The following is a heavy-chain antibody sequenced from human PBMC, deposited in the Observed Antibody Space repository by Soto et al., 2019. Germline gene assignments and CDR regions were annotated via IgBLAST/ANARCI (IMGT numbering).Heavy chain of an antibody. CDR2: ISYDGSNK. J-gene: IGHJ5*02. V-gene: IGHV3-30*18. CDR3: AKDPNYYDSSGDIRWFDP. Sequence: WGSLRLSCAASGFTFSSYGMHWVRQAPGKGLEWVAVISYDGSNKYYADSVKGRFTISRDNSKNTLYLQMNSLRAEDTAVYYCAKDPNYYDSSGDIRWFDPWGQGTLVTVSS. CDR1: GFTFSSYG. D-gene: IGHD3-22*01.